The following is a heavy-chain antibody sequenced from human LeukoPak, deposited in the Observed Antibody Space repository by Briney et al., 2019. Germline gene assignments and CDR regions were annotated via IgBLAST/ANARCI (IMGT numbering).Heavy chain of an antibody. CDR2: ILYDGSNK. CDR1: GFTFSSYA. CDR3: ARDNEDYFDY. J-gene: IGHJ4*02. V-gene: IGHV3-30-3*01. D-gene: IGHD1-1*01. Sequence: GGSLRLSCAASGFTFSSYAMHWVRQAPGKGLEWVAVILYDGSNKYYADSVKGRFTISRDNSKNTLYLQMNSLRAEDTAVYYCARDNEDYFDYWGQGTLVAVSS.